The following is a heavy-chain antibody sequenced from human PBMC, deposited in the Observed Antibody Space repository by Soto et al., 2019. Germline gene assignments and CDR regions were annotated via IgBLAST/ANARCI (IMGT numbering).Heavy chain of an antibody. J-gene: IGHJ3*02. Sequence: QVQLVQSGAEVKKPGSSVKVSCKASGGTFSSYAITWVRQAPGQGLEWMGGIIPIFGTANYAQKFQGRVTITPDESTSTPYMELSSLRSEDTAVYYCARERRYYYDSSGYYQYAFDIWGQGTMVTVSS. CDR2: IIPIFGTA. V-gene: IGHV1-69*01. D-gene: IGHD3-22*01. CDR1: GGTFSSYA. CDR3: ARERRYYYDSSGYYQYAFDI.